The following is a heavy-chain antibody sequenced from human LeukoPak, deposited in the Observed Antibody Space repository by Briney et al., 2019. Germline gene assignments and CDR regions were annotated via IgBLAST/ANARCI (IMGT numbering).Heavy chain of an antibody. J-gene: IGHJ6*02. Sequence: SETLSLTCAVSGGSISSSNWWSWVRQPPGKGLEWIGSIYYSGSTYYNPSLKSRVTISVDTSKNQFSLKLSSVTAADTAVYYCARYQLLLPHYGMDVWGQGTTVTVSS. CDR1: GGSISSSNW. CDR3: ARYQLLLPHYGMDV. D-gene: IGHD2-2*01. CDR2: IYYSGST. V-gene: IGHV4-39*01.